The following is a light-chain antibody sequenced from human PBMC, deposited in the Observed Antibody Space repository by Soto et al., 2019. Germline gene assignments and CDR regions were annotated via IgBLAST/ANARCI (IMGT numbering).Light chain of an antibody. V-gene: IGKV3-20*01. CDR1: QSLSSNY. CDR2: GAS. Sequence: EIVLTQSPGTLSLSPGERATLSCRASQSLSSNYLTWYQQKPGQAPRLLIYGASSRSSGIPDRFSGSGSGTDFTLTISSLEPEAFAVYYCQHYDRSATFTLVPGTTVDIK. J-gene: IGKJ3*01. CDR3: QHYDRSATFT.